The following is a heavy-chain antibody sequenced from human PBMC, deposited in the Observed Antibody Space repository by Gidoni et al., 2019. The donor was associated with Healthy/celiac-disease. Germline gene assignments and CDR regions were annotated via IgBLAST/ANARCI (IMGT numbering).Heavy chain of an antibody. V-gene: IGHV3-21*01. CDR3: AKNLMTTVTSRAY. CDR1: GFTFNSYR. CDR2: ISSSSNYK. J-gene: IGHJ4*02. Sequence: EVQLVESGGGLVKPGGSLRLSCAASGFTFNSYRMNWVRQATGKGLEWVSAISSSSNYKYYADSVKGRFTISRDNAKNSLYLQMNSLRAEDTAVYYCAKNLMTTVTSRAYWGQGTLVTVSS. D-gene: IGHD4-17*01.